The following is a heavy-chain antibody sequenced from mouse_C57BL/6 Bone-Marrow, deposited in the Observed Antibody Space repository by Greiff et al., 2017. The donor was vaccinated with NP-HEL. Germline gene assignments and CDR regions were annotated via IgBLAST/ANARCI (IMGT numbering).Heavy chain of an antibody. Sequence: EVKLVESGEGLVKPGGSLKLSCAASGFTFSSYAMSWVRQTPEKRLEWVAYISSGGDYIYYAATVKGRFTTSRDNARNTLYLQMSSLKSEDTAMYYCTKEDDYDIDYWGQGTTLTVSS. D-gene: IGHD2-4*01. J-gene: IGHJ2*01. V-gene: IGHV5-9-1*02. CDR1: GFTFSSYA. CDR2: ISSGGDYI. CDR3: TKEDDYDIDY.